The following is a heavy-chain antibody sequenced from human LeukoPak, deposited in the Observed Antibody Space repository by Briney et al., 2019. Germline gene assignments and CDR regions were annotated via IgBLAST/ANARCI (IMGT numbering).Heavy chain of an antibody. CDR1: GFTFSSYS. V-gene: IGHV3-23*01. CDR3: AKDRSSLAREYFDY. J-gene: IGHJ4*02. D-gene: IGHD6-6*01. Sequence: GGSLRLSCAASGFTFSSYSMNWVRQAPGKGLEWVSGISGSGGNIHYADSVKGRFTISRDNSRNTLYVQMNSLRAEDTAVYYCAKDRSSLAREYFDYWGQGSLVTVSS. CDR2: ISGSGGNI.